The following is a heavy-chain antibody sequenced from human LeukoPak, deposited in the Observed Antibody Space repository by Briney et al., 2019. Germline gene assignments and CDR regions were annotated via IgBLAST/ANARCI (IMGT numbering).Heavy chain of an antibody. V-gene: IGHV3-11*03. CDR2: ISSSSSYT. CDR1: GFTFSDYY. Sequence: GVSLRLSCAASGFTFSDYYMSWIRQAPGKGREWVSYISSSSSYTNYADSVKGRFTISRDNAKNSLYLQMNSLRAEDTAVYYCARIGAGSSRDYWGQGTLVTVSS. J-gene: IGHJ4*02. CDR3: ARIGAGSSRDY. D-gene: IGHD6-13*01.